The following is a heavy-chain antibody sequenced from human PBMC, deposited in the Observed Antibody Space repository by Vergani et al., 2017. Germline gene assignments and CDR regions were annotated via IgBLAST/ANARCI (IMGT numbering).Heavy chain of an antibody. CDR1: EYSFGHYW. J-gene: IGHJ4*02. Sequence: EVELVQSGPEMRKPGESLKISCKGSEYSFGHYWIGWVRQVPGKGLEWMGIIYPADSDTRYSPSFQGQVTISAYKSISTAFLQWDSLKASDTALYYCARHTTYTDSWGQGTLVTVSS. V-gene: IGHV5-51*01. CDR2: IYPADSDT. D-gene: IGHD1-1*01. CDR3: ARHTTYTDS.